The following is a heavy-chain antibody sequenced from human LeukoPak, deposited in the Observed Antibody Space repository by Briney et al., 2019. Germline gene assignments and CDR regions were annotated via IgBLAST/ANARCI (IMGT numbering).Heavy chain of an antibody. J-gene: IGHJ6*03. CDR3: AREGVGSNYYGSGSYDGYYYMDV. CDR1: GFTFSSYW. Sequence: GGSLRLSCAASGFTFSSYWMSWVRQAPGKGLEWVANIKQDGSEKYYVDSVKGRFTISRDNAKNSLYLQMNSLRAEDTAVYYCAREGVGSNYYGSGSYDGYYYMDVWGKGTTVTVSS. D-gene: IGHD3-10*01. V-gene: IGHV3-7*01. CDR2: IKQDGSEK.